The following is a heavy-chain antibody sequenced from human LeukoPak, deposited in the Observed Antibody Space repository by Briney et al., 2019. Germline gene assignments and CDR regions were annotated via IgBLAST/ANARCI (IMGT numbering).Heavy chain of an antibody. CDR3: ARDLSGYYDSSAYYHASDY. CDR1: GYTFTDYY. Sequence: ASVKVSCKASGYTFTDYYMHWVRQAPGPGLEWMGRINPNSGGTNYAQKFQGRVTMTRDTSISTAYMDLSRLRSDDTAVYYCARDLSGYYDSSAYYHASDYWGQGTLVTVSS. D-gene: IGHD3-22*01. CDR2: INPNSGGT. V-gene: IGHV1-2*06. J-gene: IGHJ4*02.